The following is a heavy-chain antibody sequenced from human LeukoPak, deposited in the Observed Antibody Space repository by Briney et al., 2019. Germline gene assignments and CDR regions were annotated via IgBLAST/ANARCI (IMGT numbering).Heavy chain of an antibody. CDR2: ISAYNGNT. CDR3: ARRVTGTTFGLDY. Sequence: GASVKVSCKASGYTFTTYGITWVRQAPGQGLEWMGWISAYNGNTNYAQKLQGRVTMTTDTSTSTAYMELRSLGSDDTAVYYCARRVTGTTFGLDYWGQGTLVTVSS. J-gene: IGHJ4*02. V-gene: IGHV1-18*01. D-gene: IGHD1-20*01. CDR1: GYTFTTYG.